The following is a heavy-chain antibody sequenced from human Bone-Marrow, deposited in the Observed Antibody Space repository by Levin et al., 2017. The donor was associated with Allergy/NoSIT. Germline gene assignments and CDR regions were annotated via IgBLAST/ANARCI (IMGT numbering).Heavy chain of an antibody. CDR3: ARERWQPLSSYGGQAFDI. V-gene: IGHV3-48*02. D-gene: IGHD2-15*01. CDR1: GFTFNTYS. J-gene: IGHJ3*02. Sequence: GRSLRLSCAASGFTFNTYSMSWVRQTPGKGLEWISYINSISSTVHYADSVKGRFSISRDNTKNSLFLQMNSLRDDDTAVYYCARERWQPLSSYGGQAFDIWGQGTKVTVSA. CDR2: INSISSTV.